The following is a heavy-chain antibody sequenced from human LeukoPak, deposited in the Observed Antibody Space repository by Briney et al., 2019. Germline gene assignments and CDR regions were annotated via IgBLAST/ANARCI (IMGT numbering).Heavy chain of an antibody. CDR2: IYYSGST. Sequence: SETLSLTCTVSGVSISSYYWSWLRQPPGKGLEWIGYIYYSGSTNYHPSLKSRVTISVDTSKNQFSLKLSSVTAADTAVYYCARSSGSSGSYFFGHDYWGQGTLVTVSS. CDR1: GVSISSYY. J-gene: IGHJ4*02. V-gene: IGHV4-59*01. CDR3: ARSSGSSGSYFFGHDY. D-gene: IGHD1-26*01.